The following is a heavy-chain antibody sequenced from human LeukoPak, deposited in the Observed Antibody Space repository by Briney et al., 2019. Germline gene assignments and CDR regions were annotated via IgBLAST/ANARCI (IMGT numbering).Heavy chain of an antibody. V-gene: IGHV3-23*01. CDR2: ISASGGST. D-gene: IGHD3-10*01. CDR1: GFTFSIYT. Sequence: GGSLRLSCVASGFTFSIYTMTWVRQAPGKGLEWVSAISASGGSTYYADSVKGRFTISRDDSKNTLYLQMNSLRAEDTAVYYCAREAGVRGTPPYYYYGMGVWGQGTTVTVSS. CDR3: AREAGVRGTPPYYYYGMGV. J-gene: IGHJ6*02.